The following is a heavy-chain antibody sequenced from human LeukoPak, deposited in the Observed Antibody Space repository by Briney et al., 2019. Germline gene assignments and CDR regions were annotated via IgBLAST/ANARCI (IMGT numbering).Heavy chain of an antibody. CDR3: ARGPYSYDSSGAFDI. J-gene: IGHJ3*02. D-gene: IGHD3-22*01. CDR1: GVSISSGSNY. V-gene: IGHV4-39*07. Sequence: PSETLSLTCSVSGVSISSGSNYWGWIRQPPGKTLEWIGSIYSSGSTYYTPSLKSRVTISVDTSKNQFSLKLSSVTAADTAVYYCARGPYSYDSSGAFDIWGQGTMVTVSS. CDR2: IYSSGST.